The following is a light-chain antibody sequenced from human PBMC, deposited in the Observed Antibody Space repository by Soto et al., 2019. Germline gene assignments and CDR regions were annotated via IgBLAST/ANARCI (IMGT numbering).Light chain of an antibody. CDR3: QQHGSWSII. Sequence: EIVLTQSPGTLSLSPGERATLSCRASQSVTNNYLAWYQQKPGQAPRLLIYGASTRATGIPDRFSGSGSGTDFTFTINTLGPEDFEVYYCQQHGSWSIIFGQGTRLEIK. J-gene: IGKJ5*01. CDR1: QSVTNNY. V-gene: IGKV3-20*01. CDR2: GAS.